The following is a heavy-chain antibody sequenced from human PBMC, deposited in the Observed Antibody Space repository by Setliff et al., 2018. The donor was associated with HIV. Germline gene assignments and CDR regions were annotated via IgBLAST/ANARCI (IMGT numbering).Heavy chain of an antibody. J-gene: IGHJ3*02. CDR2: INHSGSA. CDR3: ASPRSLLVWYDAFDI. Sequence: KASETLSLTCAVYGGSLSGYHWSWIRQSPEKGLEWIGEINHSGSAHFNPSLKSRVAMSVDTSENQFSLTLSSVTAADTAVYYCASPRSLLVWYDAFDIWGQGTMVTVSS. D-gene: IGHD3-16*01. V-gene: IGHV4-34*01. CDR1: GGSLSGYH.